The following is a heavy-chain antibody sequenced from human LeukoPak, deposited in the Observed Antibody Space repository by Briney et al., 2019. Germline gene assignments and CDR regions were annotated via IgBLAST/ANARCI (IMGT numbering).Heavy chain of an antibody. Sequence: PGGSLRLSCAASGFTFSDYAMPWVRRAPGKGLEWVSAISGNGGSTYYADSVKGRFSISRDSSKNALYLRMNSLRAEDSAIYYCEKDSRSSSSNPDYWGQGTLVTVSS. J-gene: IGHJ4*02. CDR1: GFTFSDYA. V-gene: IGHV3-23*01. CDR3: EKDSRSSSSNPDY. D-gene: IGHD6-6*01. CDR2: ISGNGGST.